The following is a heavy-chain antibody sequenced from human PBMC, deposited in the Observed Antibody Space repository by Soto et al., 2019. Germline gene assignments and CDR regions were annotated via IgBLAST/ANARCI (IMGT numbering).Heavy chain of an antibody. CDR2: IYYSGST. CDR3: ARPAGSGWRYYYYGMDV. V-gene: IGHV4-39*01. CDR1: GGSISSSSYY. D-gene: IGHD6-19*01. Sequence: PSETLSLTCTVSGGSISSSSYYWGWIRQPPGKGLEWIGSIYYSGSTYYNPSLKSRVTISVDTSKNQFSLKLSSVTAADTAVYYCARPAGSGWRYYYYGMDVWGQGTTVTVS. J-gene: IGHJ6*02.